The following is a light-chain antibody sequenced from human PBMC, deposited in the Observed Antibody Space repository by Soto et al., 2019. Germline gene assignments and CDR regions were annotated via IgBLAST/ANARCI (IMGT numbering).Light chain of an antibody. Sequence: QSVLTQPASVSGSPGQSIPISCSGTSSDIGAFNYVSWYHQHPGKAPKLIIYEVNKRPSGVSNRCSGSKSGNAASLTISGSQAEDEGDYYCSSYTDISTVIFGGGTKLTVL. V-gene: IGLV2-14*01. CDR3: SSYTDISTVI. J-gene: IGLJ2*01. CDR1: SSDIGAFNY. CDR2: EVN.